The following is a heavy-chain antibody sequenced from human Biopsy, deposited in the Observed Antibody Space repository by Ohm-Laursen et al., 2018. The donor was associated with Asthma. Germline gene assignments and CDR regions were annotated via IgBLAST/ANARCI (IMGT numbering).Heavy chain of an antibody. CDR2: IYYTGAT. D-gene: IGHD3-3*01. CDR3: ARDFGGWYYFAN. Sequence: GTLSLTCTGSGGSISGFYWSWIRQPPGKGLEWIGYIYYTGATNYNPSLKSRVSISVDTSKNQFSLKLTSVTAADTAVYYCARDFGGWYYFANGGQGSLVTVSS. CDR1: GGSISGFY. V-gene: IGHV4-59*01. J-gene: IGHJ4*02.